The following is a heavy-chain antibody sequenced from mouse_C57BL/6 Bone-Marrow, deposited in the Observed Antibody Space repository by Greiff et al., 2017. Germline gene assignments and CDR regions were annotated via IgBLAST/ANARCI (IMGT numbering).Heavy chain of an antibody. D-gene: IGHD1-1*02. CDR3: ASRVLWAMYY. V-gene: IGHV1-81*01. CDR2: IYPRSGNT. J-gene: IGHJ4*01. CDR1: GYTFTSYG. Sequence: QVQLKESGAELARPGASVKLSCKASGYTFTSYGISWVKQRTGQGLAWIGEIYPRSGNTYYNEKFKGKATLTADKSSSTAYMELRSLTSEDSAVYFCASRVLWAMYYWGQGTSVTVSS.